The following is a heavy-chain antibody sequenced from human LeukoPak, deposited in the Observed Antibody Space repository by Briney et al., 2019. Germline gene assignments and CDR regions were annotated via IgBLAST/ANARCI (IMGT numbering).Heavy chain of an antibody. CDR1: GFTFSSYA. CDR2: IMSSRGST. D-gene: IGHD3-10*01. Sequence: AGGSLRLSCAASGFTFSSYAMNWVRPAPGKRLEWFAGIMSSRGSTSTADAMKCLYTISRDNSKKALYVRMNGMGADYTAVYCCAKGVYCLHWGQGTLVTVSS. V-gene: IGHV3-23*01. CDR3: AKGVYCLH. J-gene: IGHJ4*02.